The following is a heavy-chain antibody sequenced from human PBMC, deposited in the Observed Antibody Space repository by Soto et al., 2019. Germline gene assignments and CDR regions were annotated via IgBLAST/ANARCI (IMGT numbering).Heavy chain of an antibody. Sequence: PSETLSLTCAVSGGSISSGGYSWSWIRQPPGKGLEWIGYIYNSGSTYYNTSLKSRVTISVDRSKNQFSLKLSSVTAADTAVYYCARVPGPWGQGTLVTVSS. CDR2: IYNSGST. CDR3: ARVPGP. V-gene: IGHV4-30-2*01. J-gene: IGHJ5*02. CDR1: GGSISSGGYS.